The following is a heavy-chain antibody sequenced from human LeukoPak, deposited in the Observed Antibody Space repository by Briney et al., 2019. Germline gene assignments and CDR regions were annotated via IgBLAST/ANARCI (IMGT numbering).Heavy chain of an antibody. Sequence: GGSLRLSCAASGFTFSDYYMSWIRQAPGKGLDWVSYISSGSRAIFYADSVKGRFTISRDNAKNSLYLQMNSLRAEDTAVYYCVRESIRGTRDFDYWGQGTLVTVSS. V-gene: IGHV3-11*04. CDR3: VRESIRGTRDFDY. D-gene: IGHD2-21*01. CDR2: ISSGSRAI. CDR1: GFTFSDYY. J-gene: IGHJ4*02.